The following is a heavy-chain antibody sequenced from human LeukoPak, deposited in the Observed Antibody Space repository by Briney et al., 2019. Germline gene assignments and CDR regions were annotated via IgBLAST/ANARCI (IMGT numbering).Heavy chain of an antibody. V-gene: IGHV1-2*02. CDR2: INPRNGET. Sequence: ASVRVSCKASGYSLSDNYLHWVRQAPGQRLEWVAWINPRNGETKFAPRFQGRVTLTRDTSITTAYMELSRLRPDDTAVYYCARSQFRTTNSGAWGFQPWGQGTLVTVSS. CDR1: GYSLSDNY. D-gene: IGHD3-16*01. J-gene: IGHJ1*01. CDR3: ARSQFRTTNSGAWGFQP.